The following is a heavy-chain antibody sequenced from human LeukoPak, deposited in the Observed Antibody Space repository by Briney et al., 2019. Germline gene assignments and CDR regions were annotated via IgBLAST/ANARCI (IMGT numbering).Heavy chain of an antibody. D-gene: IGHD3-9*01. J-gene: IGHJ4*02. CDR3: ARVPTYYDILTGYYPTHFDY. V-gene: IGHV4-59*01. CDR2: IYYSGST. Sequence: SETLSLTCTVSGGSISSYYWSWIRQSPGRGLEWIGYIYYSGSTNCNPSLKSRVTISVDTSKNQFSLKLSSVTAADTAVYYCARVPTYYDILTGYYPTHFDYWGQGTLVTVSS. CDR1: GGSISSYY.